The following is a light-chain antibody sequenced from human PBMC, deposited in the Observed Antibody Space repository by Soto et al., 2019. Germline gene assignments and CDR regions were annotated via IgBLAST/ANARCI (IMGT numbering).Light chain of an antibody. V-gene: IGKV1-5*01. CDR1: HSIDTW. CDR3: HQYKSYTPYT. CDR2: DAS. Sequence: DIPMTQSPSALSASLGDRVTITCRASHSIDTWLAWYQQRPGKAPNLLIYDASSLASGVPSRFSGGGSGTEFTLTISNLQPDEFGTYYCHQYKSYTPYTIGQGTKVEIK. J-gene: IGKJ2*01.